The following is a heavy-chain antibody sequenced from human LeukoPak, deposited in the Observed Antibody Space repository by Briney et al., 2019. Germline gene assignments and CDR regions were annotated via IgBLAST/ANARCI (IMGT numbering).Heavy chain of an antibody. D-gene: IGHD2-8*01. Sequence: SETLSLTCAVYGGSFSGYYWSWIRQPPGKGLEWIGEINHSGSTNYNPSLKSRVTISVDTSKNQFSLKLSSVTAADTAVYYCARDDPYCTNGVCSYYMDVWGKGTTVTVSS. V-gene: IGHV4-34*01. CDR3: ARDDPYCTNGVCSYYMDV. CDR2: INHSGST. CDR1: GGSFSGYY. J-gene: IGHJ6*03.